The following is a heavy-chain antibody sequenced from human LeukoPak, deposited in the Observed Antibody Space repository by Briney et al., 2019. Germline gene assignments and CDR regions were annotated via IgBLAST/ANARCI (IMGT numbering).Heavy chain of an antibody. D-gene: IGHD3-16*01. J-gene: IGHJ3*02. CDR1: GYTFTRYG. Sequence: ASVKVSCKAFGYTFTRYGVSWVRQAPGQGLEWIGWISGSNGNTNYAQNFQGRVTMTTDSSTSTAYMELRSLRSDDTAVYYCARTYYDYVWGSSPEAGGAFDIWGQGTMVTVSS. CDR2: ISGSNGNT. CDR3: ARTYYDYVWGSSPEAGGAFDI. V-gene: IGHV1-18*01.